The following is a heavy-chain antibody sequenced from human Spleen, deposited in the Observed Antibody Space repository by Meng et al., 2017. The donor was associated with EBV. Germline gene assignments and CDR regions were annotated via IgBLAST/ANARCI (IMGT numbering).Heavy chain of an antibody. CDR3: ARTYYYGSGSYYPNPRQDY. CDR2: INHSGST. CDR1: GGSCSGYY. J-gene: IGHJ4*02. Sequence: QRQVQQVGGGLVSPSPTLAPTVAVYGGSCSGYYWSWISQPPGKVLEWIGDINHSGSTNYNPSLKSRVTISVDTSKNQFSLKLSSVTAADTAVYSCARTYYYGSGSYYPNPRQDYWGQGTLVTVSS. D-gene: IGHD3-10*01. V-gene: IGHV4-34*01.